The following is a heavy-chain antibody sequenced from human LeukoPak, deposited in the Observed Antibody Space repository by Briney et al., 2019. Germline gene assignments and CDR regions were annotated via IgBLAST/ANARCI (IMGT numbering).Heavy chain of an antibody. CDR1: GYSISSGYY. Sequence: SETLSLTCTVSGYSISSGYYWGWIRQPPGKGLEWIGSIYYSGSTYYNPSLKSRVTISVDTSKNQFSLKLSSVTAADTAVYYCARDLFNRAAFDIWGQGTMVTVSS. CDR2: IYYSGST. J-gene: IGHJ3*02. V-gene: IGHV4-38-2*02. CDR3: ARDLFNRAAFDI. D-gene: IGHD3-10*01.